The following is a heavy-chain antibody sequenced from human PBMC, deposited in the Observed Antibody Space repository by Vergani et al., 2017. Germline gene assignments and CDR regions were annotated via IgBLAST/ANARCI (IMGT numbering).Heavy chain of an antibody. D-gene: IGHD3-22*01. CDR3: ARDLFYYDSSVYYSGFFDY. CDR1: GFTFRSYS. Sequence: EVQLVESGGGLVKPGGSLRLSCAASGFTFRSYSMNWVRQAPGKGLEWVSSISSSSSYIYYADSVKGRFTISRDNAKNSLYLQMNSLRAEDTAVYYCARDLFYYDSSVYYSGFFDYWGQGTLVTVSS. J-gene: IGHJ4*02. CDR2: ISSSSSYI. V-gene: IGHV3-21*01.